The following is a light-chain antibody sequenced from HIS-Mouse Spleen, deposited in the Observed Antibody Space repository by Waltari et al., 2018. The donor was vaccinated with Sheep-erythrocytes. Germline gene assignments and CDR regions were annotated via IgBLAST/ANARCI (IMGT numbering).Light chain of an antibody. CDR1: SIDVGGYNY. Sequence: QSALTQPRSVSGSPGQSVTISCTGTSIDVGGYNYVSWYQQHPGKAPKLMIYDVSKRPSGVPDRLSGSKSGNTASLTISGLQAEDEADYYCCSYAGSYTFWVFGGGTKLTVL. V-gene: IGLV2-11*01. CDR3: CSYAGSYTFWV. CDR2: DVS. J-gene: IGLJ3*02.